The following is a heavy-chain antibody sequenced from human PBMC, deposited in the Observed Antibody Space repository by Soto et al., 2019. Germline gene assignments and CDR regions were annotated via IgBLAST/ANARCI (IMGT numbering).Heavy chain of an antibody. D-gene: IGHD3-22*01. J-gene: IGHJ4*02. CDR1: GLTFSGSA. CDR3: TRYDSSGFFDY. Sequence: EVQLVESGGGLVQPGGSLKLSCAASGLTFSGSAMHWVRQASGKGLEWVGRIRSKANSYATAYAASVKGRFTISRDDSKNTAYLQMNSLKTEDTAVYYCTRYDSSGFFDYWGQGTLVTVSS. V-gene: IGHV3-73*02. CDR2: IRSKANSYAT.